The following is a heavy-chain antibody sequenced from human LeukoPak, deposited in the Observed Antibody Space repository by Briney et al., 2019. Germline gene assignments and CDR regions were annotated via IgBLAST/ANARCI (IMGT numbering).Heavy chain of an antibody. CDR1: GFTFSSYG. CDR3: AKDKKWLPVDFDY. D-gene: IGHD3-22*01. CDR2: IRYDGSNK. J-gene: IGHJ4*02. Sequence: GGSLRLSCAASGFTFSSYGMHWVRQAPGKGLEWVAFIRYDGSNKYYADSVKGRFTISRDNSKNTLYLQMNSLRAEDTAVYYCAKDKKWLPVDFDYWGQGTLVTVSS. V-gene: IGHV3-30*02.